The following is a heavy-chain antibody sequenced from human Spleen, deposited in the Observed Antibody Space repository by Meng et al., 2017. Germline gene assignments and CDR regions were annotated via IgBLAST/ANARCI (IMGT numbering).Heavy chain of an antibody. CDR3: ARGANMAPLDF. CDR2: ISNTGRTI. Sequence: GGSLRLSCAASEFTFSDYYMSWIRQAPGKGLEWVSSISNTGRTILYADSVKGRFTISRDNAKNSLYLQMNSLRAEDTAVYYCARGANMAPLDFWGQGTLVTVSS. CDR1: EFTFSDYY. D-gene: IGHD5-24*01. J-gene: IGHJ4*02. V-gene: IGHV3-11*04.